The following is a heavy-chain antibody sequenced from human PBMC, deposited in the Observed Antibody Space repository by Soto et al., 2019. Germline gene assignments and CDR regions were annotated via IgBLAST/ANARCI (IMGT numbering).Heavy chain of an antibody. D-gene: IGHD3-3*01. J-gene: IGHJ4*02. V-gene: IGHV1-69*13. CDR2: IIPIFGTA. CDR1: GGTLSRYA. Sequence: SVKVSCKASGGTLSRYAISWVRQAPGQGLEWMGGIIPIFGTANYAQKFQGRVTITADESTSTAYMELSSLRSEDTAVYYCARGRITIFGVVTLPYYFDYWGQGTLVTVSS. CDR3: ARGRITIFGVVTLPYYFDY.